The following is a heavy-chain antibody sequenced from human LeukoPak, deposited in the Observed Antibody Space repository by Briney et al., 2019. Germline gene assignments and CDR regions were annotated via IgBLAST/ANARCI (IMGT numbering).Heavy chain of an antibody. CDR1: GFTFSTYS. J-gene: IGHJ4*02. CDR3: VRDPDALDF. Sequence: GGSLRLSCKASGFTFSTYSMNWVRQAPGKRLEWVSYIRSSGSPRYYADSVKGRFTISRDDAKSSLYLQMDNLRDEDTAVYYCVRDPDALDFWGQGTLVTASP. CDR2: IRSSGSPR. V-gene: IGHV3-48*02.